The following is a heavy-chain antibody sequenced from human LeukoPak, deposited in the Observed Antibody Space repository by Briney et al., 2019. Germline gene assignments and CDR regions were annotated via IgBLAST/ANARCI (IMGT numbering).Heavy chain of an antibody. CDR3: ARDYGDYFDY. V-gene: IGHV4-59*01. CDR2: IYYSGST. D-gene: IGHD4-17*01. J-gene: IGHJ4*02. Sequence: SETLSLTCTVSGGSISSYYWSWIRQPPGKGLEWIGYIYYSGSTNYNPSLKSRVTISLDSSKNQFSLKLSSVTAADTAVYYCARDYGDYFDYWGQGTLVTVSS. CDR1: GGSISSYY.